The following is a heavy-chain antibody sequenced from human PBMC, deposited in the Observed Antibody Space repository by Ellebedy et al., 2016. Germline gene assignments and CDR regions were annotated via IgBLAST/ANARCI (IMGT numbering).Heavy chain of an antibody. Sequence: GGSLRLSXAASGFTFSDYYMSWIRQAPGKGLEWVSYISSSAITIYYADSVKGRFTISRDNAKNSLYLQMNSLRVEDTAVYYCVRGVGGTSLNWFNPWGQGTLVTVSS. J-gene: IGHJ5*02. D-gene: IGHD3-16*01. CDR1: GFTFSDYY. V-gene: IGHV3-11*04. CDR3: VRGVGGTSLNWFNP. CDR2: ISSSAITI.